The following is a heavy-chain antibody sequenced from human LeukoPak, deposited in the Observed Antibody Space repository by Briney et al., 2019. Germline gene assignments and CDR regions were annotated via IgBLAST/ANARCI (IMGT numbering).Heavy chain of an antibody. V-gene: IGHV1-2*02. J-gene: IGHJ3*02. CDR1: GYIFTDYY. D-gene: IGHD3-22*01. Sequence: ASVKVSCKASGYIFTDYYMYWVRQAPGQGPEWMGWINPNSGGTNYAQKFQGRVTMTRDTSISTAYMELSRLRSDDTAVYYCAREIRYYDSSGTDAFDIWGQGTMVTVSS. CDR3: AREIRYYDSSGTDAFDI. CDR2: INPNSGGT.